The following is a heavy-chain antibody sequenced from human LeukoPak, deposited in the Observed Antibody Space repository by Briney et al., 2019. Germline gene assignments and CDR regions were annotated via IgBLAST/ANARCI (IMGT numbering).Heavy chain of an antibody. J-gene: IGHJ3*02. CDR1: GYTFTSYG. D-gene: IGHD2-2*01. V-gene: IGHV1-18*01. CDR2: ISAYNGNT. Sequence: ASVKVSCKASGYTFTSYGISWVRQAPGQGLEWMGWISAYNGNTNYAQKLQGRVTMTTDTSTSSAYMELRSLRSDDTAVYYCARDRGVLSSTSWDAFDIWGQGTMVTVSS. CDR3: ARDRGVLSSTSWDAFDI.